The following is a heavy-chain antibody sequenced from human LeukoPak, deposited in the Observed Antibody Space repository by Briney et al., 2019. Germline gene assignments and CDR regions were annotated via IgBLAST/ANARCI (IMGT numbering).Heavy chain of an antibody. CDR1: GGSFSGYY. Sequence: SETLSLTCAVYGGSFSGYYWSWIRQPPGKGLEWIGEINHSGSTNYNPSLKSRVTISVDTSKNQFSLKLSPVTAADTAVYYCARGHWGKELYYFDHWGQGTLVTVSS. J-gene: IGHJ4*02. CDR3: ARGHWGKELYYFDH. V-gene: IGHV4-34*01. CDR2: INHSGST. D-gene: IGHD3-16*01.